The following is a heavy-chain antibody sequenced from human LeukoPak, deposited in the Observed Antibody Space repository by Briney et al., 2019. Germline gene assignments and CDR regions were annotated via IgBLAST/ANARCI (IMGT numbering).Heavy chain of an antibody. Sequence: AGGSLRLSCAASGFTFSSYSMNWVRQAPGKGLEWVSSISSSSSYIYYADSVKGRFTISRDNAKNSLYLQMNSLRAEDTAVYYCARGHHHYYDSSGYYGDYWGQGTLVTVSS. CDR2: ISSSSSYI. CDR1: GFTFSSYS. V-gene: IGHV3-21*01. CDR3: ARGHHHYYDSSGYYGDY. J-gene: IGHJ4*02. D-gene: IGHD3-22*01.